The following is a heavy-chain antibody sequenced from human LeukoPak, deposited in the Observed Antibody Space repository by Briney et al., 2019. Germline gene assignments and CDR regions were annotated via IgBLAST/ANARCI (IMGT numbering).Heavy chain of an antibody. CDR2: IYPDDSDT. CDR3: ARRESSGSIDG. D-gene: IGHD6-19*01. CDR1: GYSFTTYW. V-gene: IGHV5-51*01. J-gene: IGHJ4*02. Sequence: GESLKISCQGSGYSFTTYWIAWVRQMPGKGLEWVGIIYPDDSDTRYSPSFQGQVTISADKSISTAYLHWSSLKASDTAIYYCARRESSGSIDGWGQGTLVTVSS.